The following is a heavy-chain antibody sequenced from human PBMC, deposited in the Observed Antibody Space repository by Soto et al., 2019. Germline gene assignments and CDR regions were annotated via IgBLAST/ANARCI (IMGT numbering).Heavy chain of an antibody. V-gene: IGHV1-18*01. CDR3: AGKSSSSSWFDP. J-gene: IGHJ5*02. D-gene: IGHD6-6*01. Sequence: ASVKVSCNASGYTFSTYGITWVRQAPGQAFEWMGWISGYDGNTNYAQNFQGRVTMTTDPSTRTAYMDLRSLRSDDTALYYCAGKSSSSSWFDPWGQGNLVTVSS. CDR1: GYTFSTYG. CDR2: ISGYDGNT.